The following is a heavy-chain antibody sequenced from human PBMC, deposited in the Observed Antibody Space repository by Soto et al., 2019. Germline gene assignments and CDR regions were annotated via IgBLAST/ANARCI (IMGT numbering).Heavy chain of an antibody. CDR2: ISAYNGNT. CDR1: GYTFTSYG. Sequence: QVQLVPSGAEVKKPGASVKVSCKASGYTFTSYGISWVRQAPGQGLVWTGWISAYNGNTNYAQKLQGRVTMTTDTSTSTDYMQLRSLRSADPPVDYCARGWTVIVVVPASIVGGGYYYYYGMDVWGQGTTPTVSS. D-gene: IGHD2-2*01. J-gene: IGHJ6*02. V-gene: IGHV1-18*01. CDR3: ARGWTVIVVVPASIVGGGYYYYYGMDV.